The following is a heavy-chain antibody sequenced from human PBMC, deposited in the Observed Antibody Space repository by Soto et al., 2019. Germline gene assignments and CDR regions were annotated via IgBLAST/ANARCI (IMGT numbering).Heavy chain of an antibody. CDR3: ARDLGGPDY. CDR2: LSSDGFCT. J-gene: IGHJ4*02. Sequence: GSLRLTGSASGFTLRAYWMHWVRQAPGRGLEWVSRLSSDGFCTAYADSVKGRFHISRDNARSTLFLQMNGLRAEDTAVYYCARDLGGPDYWGRGTLVTVYS. CDR1: GFTLRAYW. D-gene: IGHD3-16*01. V-gene: IGHV3-74*03.